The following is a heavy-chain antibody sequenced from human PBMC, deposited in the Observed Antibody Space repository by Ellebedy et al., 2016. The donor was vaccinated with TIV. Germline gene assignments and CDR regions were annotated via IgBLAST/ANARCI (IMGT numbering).Heavy chain of an antibody. V-gene: IGHV3-33*01. D-gene: IGHD3-10*01. CDR3: ARDLGYGSGSYDNYYYGMDV. CDR2: IWYDGSNK. CDR1: GFTFSSYG. Sequence: GESLKISCAASGFTFSSYGMHWVSQAPGKGLEWVAVIWYDGSNKYYADSVKGRFTISRDNSKNTLYLQINSLRAEDTAVYYCARDLGYGSGSYDNYYYGMDVWGQGTTVTVSS. J-gene: IGHJ6*02.